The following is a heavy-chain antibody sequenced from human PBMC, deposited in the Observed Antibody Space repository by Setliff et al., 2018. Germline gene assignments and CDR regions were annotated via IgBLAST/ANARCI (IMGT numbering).Heavy chain of an antibody. CDR3: LRLVRYCTKTACQRTSGDEV. CDR2: ISTHNGMT. J-gene: IGHJ4*02. Sequence: ASVKVSCKASGYTFSNSIVSWVRQAPGQGPEWMGWISTHNGMTHSAQEFQGRVTLTTDTSTNVAYLELRGLRYDDTAIYFCLRLVRYCTKTACQRTSGDEVWGLGTLVTVS. V-gene: IGHV1-18*01. CDR1: GYTFSNSI. D-gene: IGHD2-8*01.